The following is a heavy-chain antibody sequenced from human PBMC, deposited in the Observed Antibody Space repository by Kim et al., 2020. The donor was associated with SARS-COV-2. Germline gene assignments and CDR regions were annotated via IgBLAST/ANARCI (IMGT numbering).Heavy chain of an antibody. CDR3: TRLVRDAATGDF. D-gene: IGHD2-15*01. Sequence: GGSLRLSCAVSGFIFSDHYMDWVRQAPGKGLEWVGRTRDKANSYTTEYAASVRGRFTISRDDSRTSLYLQMNSLKTEDTAVYYCTRLVRDAATGDFWGQGTLVTVSS. CDR1: GFIFSDHY. V-gene: IGHV3-72*01. CDR2: TRDKANSYTT. J-gene: IGHJ4*02.